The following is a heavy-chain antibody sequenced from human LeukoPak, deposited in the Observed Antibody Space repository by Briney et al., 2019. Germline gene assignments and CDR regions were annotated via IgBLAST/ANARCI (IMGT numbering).Heavy chain of an antibody. J-gene: IGHJ4*02. Sequence: GGSLRLSCAASGFTFSSYGMHWVRQAPGKGLEWGAVISYDGSNKYYADSVKGRFTISRDNSKNTLYLQMNSLRAEDTAVYYCAKGGLVVVAATPLAYWGQGTLVTVSS. D-gene: IGHD2-15*01. V-gene: IGHV3-30*18. CDR1: GFTFSSYG. CDR2: ISYDGSNK. CDR3: AKGGLVVVAATPLAY.